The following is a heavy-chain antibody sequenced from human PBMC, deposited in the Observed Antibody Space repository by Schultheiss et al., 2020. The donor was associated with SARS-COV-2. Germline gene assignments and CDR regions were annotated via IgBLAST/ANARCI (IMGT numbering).Heavy chain of an antibody. J-gene: IGHJ6*02. D-gene: IGHD3-3*01. CDR2: INHSGST. CDR1: GGSFSIFY. CDR3: ARVARITIFGVARYGMDV. Sequence: SETLSLTCTVSGGSFSIFYWSWIRQPPGKGLEWIGEINHSGSTNYNPSLKSRVTISVDTSKNQFSLKLSSVTAADTAVYYCARVARITIFGVARYGMDVWGQGTTVTVSS. V-gene: IGHV4-34*01.